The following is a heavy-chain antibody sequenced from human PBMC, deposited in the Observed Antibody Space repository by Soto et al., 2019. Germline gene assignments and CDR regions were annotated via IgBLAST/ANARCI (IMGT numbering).Heavy chain of an antibody. J-gene: IGHJ6*02. Sequence: GGSLRLSCAASGFTFSSYAMSWVRQAPGKGLEWVSAISGSGGSTYYADSVKGRFTISRDNSKNTLYLQMNSLRAEDTAVYYCAKDLVHFMITFGGVIVPRYYYYGMDVWGQGTTVTVSS. CDR3: AKDLVHFMITFGGVIVPRYYYYGMDV. V-gene: IGHV3-23*01. CDR1: GFTFSSYA. CDR2: ISGSGGST. D-gene: IGHD3-16*02.